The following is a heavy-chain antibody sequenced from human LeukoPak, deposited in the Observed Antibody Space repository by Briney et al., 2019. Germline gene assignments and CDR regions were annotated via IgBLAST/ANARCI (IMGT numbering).Heavy chain of an antibody. J-gene: IGHJ4*02. CDR3: AGDISSSWYEPINY. CDR2: INPNSGGT. CDR1: GYTFTGYY. Sequence: ASVKVSCKASGYTFTGYYMHWVRQAPGQGLEWLGWINPNSGGTNYAQKFQGRVTMTRDTSISTAYMELSRLRSDDTAVYYCAGDISSSWYEPINYWGQGTLVTVSS. D-gene: IGHD6-13*01. V-gene: IGHV1-2*02.